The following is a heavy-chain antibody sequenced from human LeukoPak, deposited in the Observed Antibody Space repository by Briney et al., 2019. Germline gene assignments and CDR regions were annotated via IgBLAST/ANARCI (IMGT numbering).Heavy chain of an antibody. D-gene: IGHD6-13*01. V-gene: IGHV1-2*02. CDR1: GYTFTGYY. CDR2: INPNSGGT. J-gene: IGHJ5*02. CDR3: ARSRGRSSSWYRYNWFDP. Sequence: ASVKVSCKASGYTFTGYYMHWVRQVPGQGLEWMGWINPNSGGTNYAQKFQGRVTMTRDTSISTAYMELSRLRSDDTAVYYCARSRGRSSSWYRYNWFDPWGQGTLVTVSS.